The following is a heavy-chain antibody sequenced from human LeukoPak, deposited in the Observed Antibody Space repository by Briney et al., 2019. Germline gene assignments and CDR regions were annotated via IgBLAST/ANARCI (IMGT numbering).Heavy chain of an antibody. Sequence: GGSLRLSCAASGFTFSSYSMNWVRQAPGKGLEWVSYISSSSSTIYYADSVKGRFTISRDNAKNSLYLQMNSLRAEDTAVYYCASLLSGWYENWFDPWGQGTLVTVSS. CDR3: ASLLSGWYENWFDP. D-gene: IGHD6-19*01. V-gene: IGHV3-48*04. J-gene: IGHJ5*02. CDR1: GFTFSSYS. CDR2: ISSSSSTI.